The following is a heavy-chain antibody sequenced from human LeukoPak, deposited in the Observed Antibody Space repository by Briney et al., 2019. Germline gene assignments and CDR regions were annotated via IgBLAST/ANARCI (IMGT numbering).Heavy chain of an antibody. J-gene: IGHJ4*02. V-gene: IGHV1-8*03. CDR1: GYTFTSYD. D-gene: IGHD2-2*01. CDR2: MNPNSGNT. Sequence: VASVKVPCKASGYTFTSYDINWVRQATGQGLEWMGWMNPNSGNTGYAQKFQGRVTITRNTSISTAYMELSSLRSEDTAVYYCARGPLPAAGTSDYWGQGTLVTVSS. CDR3: ARGPLPAAGTSDY.